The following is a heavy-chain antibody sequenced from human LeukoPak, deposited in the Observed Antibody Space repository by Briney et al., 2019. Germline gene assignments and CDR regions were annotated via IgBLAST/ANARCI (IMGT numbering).Heavy chain of an antibody. J-gene: IGHJ3*01. Sequence: GGSLRLSCAASGFTSSNYAMSWVRQAPGKGLEWVSVINNSGEYTNYADSVRGRFTLSTDNTKNTMYLQMSSLRAEDTAIYYCAKFLGATSVTDGALDVWGQGTMVTV. V-gene: IGHV3-23*01. D-gene: IGHD1-26*01. CDR3: AKFLGATSVTDGALDV. CDR1: GFTSSNYA. CDR2: INNSGEYT.